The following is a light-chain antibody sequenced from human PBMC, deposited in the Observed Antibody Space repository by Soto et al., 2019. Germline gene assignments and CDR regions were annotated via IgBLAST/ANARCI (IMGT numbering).Light chain of an antibody. CDR2: SNN. Sequence: QSVLTQPPSVSGAPGQKVIISCTGSSSNIGAGYDVHWYQQLPGTAPKLLIYSNNNRPSGVPDRLSGSKSGTSASLAITGLQVEDEADHYCQSYDSSLSAAVFGGGTKLTVL. CDR3: QSYDSSLSAAV. J-gene: IGLJ2*01. CDR1: SSNIGAGYD. V-gene: IGLV1-40*01.